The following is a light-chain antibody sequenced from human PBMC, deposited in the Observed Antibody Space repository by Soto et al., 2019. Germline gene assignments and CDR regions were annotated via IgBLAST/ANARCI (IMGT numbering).Light chain of an antibody. Sequence: HSVLTRPPSASATPGQGVTISCSGSTSNIGSNYVYWYQQLPGTAPKLLLYRNNQRPSGVPDRFSGSKSGTSASLAISGLRSDDEADYFCATWDDSLNGFYVFGTGTKVTVL. V-gene: IGLV1-47*01. CDR3: ATWDDSLNGFYV. J-gene: IGLJ1*01. CDR1: TSNIGSNY. CDR2: RNN.